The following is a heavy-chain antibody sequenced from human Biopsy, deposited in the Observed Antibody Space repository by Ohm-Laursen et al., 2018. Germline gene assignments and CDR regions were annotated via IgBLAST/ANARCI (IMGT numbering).Heavy chain of an antibody. D-gene: IGHD5-24*01. J-gene: IGHJ3*01. CDR2: IYFTGST. CDR1: GGSIINNY. Sequence: SDTLSLTCTVSGGSIINNYWSWIRQPPGKGLEWIGYIYFTGSTNYNPSLKSRVTISVDTSKNQFSLRLSSVTAADTAVYYCARDSGGMATILDAFDLWGQGTTVTVS. CDR3: ARDSGGMATILDAFDL. V-gene: IGHV4-59*01.